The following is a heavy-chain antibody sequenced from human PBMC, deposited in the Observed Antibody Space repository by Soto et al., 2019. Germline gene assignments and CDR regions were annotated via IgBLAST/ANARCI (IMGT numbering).Heavy chain of an antibody. CDR3: ASDRRIAAAGTNVGSRVWFAP. V-gene: IGHV1-3*01. CDR2: INAGHGNT. CDR1: GCTFTSYA. D-gene: IGHD6-13*01. Sequence: QVQLVQSGAEVKKPGASVKVSCKASGCTFTSYAMHWVRQAPGQRLEWMGWINAGHGNTKYSQKFQGRVTSTRETSARTACMELSRLRSEDTAAYYCASDRRIAAAGTNVGSRVWFAPWGQGQVVTAPS. J-gene: IGHJ5*02.